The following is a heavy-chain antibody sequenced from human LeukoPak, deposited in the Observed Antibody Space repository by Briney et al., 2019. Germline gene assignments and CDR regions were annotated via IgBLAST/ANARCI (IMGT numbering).Heavy chain of an antibody. CDR1: GGSISSSSYY. CDR2: IYYSGST. V-gene: IGHV4-61*01. CDR3: ARSAGYSSGWYGPHPPSPTPFDY. Sequence: SETLSLTCTVSGGSISSSSYYWSWIRQPPGKGLEWIGYIYYSGSTNYNPSLKSRVTISVDTSKNQFSLKLSSVTAADTAVYYCARSAGYSSGWYGPHPPSPTPFDYWGQGTLVTVSS. D-gene: IGHD6-19*01. J-gene: IGHJ4*02.